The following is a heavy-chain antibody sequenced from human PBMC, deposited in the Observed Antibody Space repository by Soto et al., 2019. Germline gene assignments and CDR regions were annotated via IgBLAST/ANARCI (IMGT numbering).Heavy chain of an antibody. V-gene: IGHV5-51*01. CDR1: GYSFANYW. Sequence: PGGYPKLSCKGSGYSFANYWIGRVRQMPGKGLEWMGIIYPGDSDSRYSPSFRGQVSMSGDKSISTAYLHWSSLKASDTAMYYCGRLSRSDKAMVRYWGQGTLVTVFS. J-gene: IGHJ4*02. CDR3: GRLSRSDKAMVRY. D-gene: IGHD5-18*01. CDR2: IYPGDSDS.